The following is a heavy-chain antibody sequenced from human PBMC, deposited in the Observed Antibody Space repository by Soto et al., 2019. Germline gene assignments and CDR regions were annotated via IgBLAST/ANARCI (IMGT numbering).Heavy chain of an antibody. J-gene: IGHJ6*02. D-gene: IGHD3-10*01. CDR1: GFTFSSYA. V-gene: IGHV3-30-3*01. CDR2: ISYDGSNK. CDR3: ARDEGGGTMVRGVARYYYYGMDV. Sequence: QVQLVESGGGVVQPGRSLSLSCAASGFTFSSYAMHWVRQAPGKGLEWVAVISYDGSNKYYADSVKGRFTISRDNSKNTLYLQMNSLRAEDTAVYYCARDEGGGTMVRGVARYYYYGMDVWGQGTTVTVSS.